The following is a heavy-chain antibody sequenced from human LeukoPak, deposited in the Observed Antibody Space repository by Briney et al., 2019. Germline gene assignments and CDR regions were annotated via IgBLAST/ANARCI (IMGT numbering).Heavy chain of an antibody. CDR1: GDSISTYY. D-gene: IGHD3-10*01. CDR3: ARDMYGSGSPPFDY. J-gene: IGHJ4*02. V-gene: IGHV4-59*12. CDR2: IYYRVTS. Sequence: SETLSLTCTVSGDSISTYYWSWIRQPPGKGLEWIGYIYYRVTSDYNPSLKSRVTMSVDMSTRQISLKLSSVTAADTAVYYCARDMYGSGSPPFDYWGQGTLVTVSS.